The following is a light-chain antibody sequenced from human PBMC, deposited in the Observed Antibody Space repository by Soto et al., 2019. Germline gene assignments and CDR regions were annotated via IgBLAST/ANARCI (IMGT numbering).Light chain of an antibody. Sequence: QSVLTQPRSVSGSPGQSVTISCTGTSSDVGTYDFVSWYQQHPGTAPKLVLYGNNIRPSGVPDRFSGSRSGSSASLAITGLQAEDEADYYCQSYDSSLTGSVFGTGTKVTVL. CDR2: GNN. V-gene: IGLV2-11*01. J-gene: IGLJ1*01. CDR3: QSYDSSLTGSV. CDR1: SSDVGTYDF.